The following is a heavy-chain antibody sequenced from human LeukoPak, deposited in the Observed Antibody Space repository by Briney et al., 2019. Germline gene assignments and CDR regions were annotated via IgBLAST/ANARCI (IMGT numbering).Heavy chain of an antibody. Sequence: GGSLRLSCAASGFTFSGYDMSWVRQAPGKGLEWVSVIYRDGSTYYADSVKGRFTISRDNSRNTLYLQMNSLRAEDTAVYYCARDVIVRGFGEAPDYYYGMDVWGQGTTVTVSS. J-gene: IGHJ6*02. V-gene: IGHV3-53*01. CDR1: GFTFSGYD. CDR2: IYRDGST. D-gene: IGHD3-10*01. CDR3: ARDVIVRGFGEAPDYYYGMDV.